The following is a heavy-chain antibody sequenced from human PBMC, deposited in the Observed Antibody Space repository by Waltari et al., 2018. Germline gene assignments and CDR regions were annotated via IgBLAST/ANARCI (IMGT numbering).Heavy chain of an antibody. CDR2: IRYDGSNK. CDR3: AKGSGSYEGFDP. J-gene: IGHJ5*02. D-gene: IGHD1-26*01. CDR1: GFTFSSFG. Sequence: QPGGSLRLSCAASGFTFSSFGMHWVRQAPGKGLEWVTFIRYDGSNKYYADSVKGRFIISRDNSKNTVYLQMNSLRPEDAAVYYCAKGSGSYEGFDPWGQGTLVTVSS. V-gene: IGHV3-30*02.